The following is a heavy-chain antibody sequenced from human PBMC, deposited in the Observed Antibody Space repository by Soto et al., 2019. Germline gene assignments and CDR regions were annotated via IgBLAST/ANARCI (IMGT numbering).Heavy chain of an antibody. CDR2: INPSGGST. J-gene: IGHJ4*02. Sequence: ASVKVSCKASGYTFTSYYMHWVRQAPGQGLEWMGIINPSGGSTSYAQKFQGRVNMTRDTSTSTVYMELSSLRSEDTAGYYCARITEFEYSRTYYSDDWGQGTWVTFFS. CDR1: GYTFTSYY. D-gene: IGHD6-6*01. V-gene: IGHV1-46*01. CDR3: ARITEFEYSRTYYSDD.